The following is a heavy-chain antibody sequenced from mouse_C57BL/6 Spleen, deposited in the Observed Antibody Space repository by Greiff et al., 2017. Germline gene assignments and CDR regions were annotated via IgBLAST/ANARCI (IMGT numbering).Heavy chain of an antibody. Sequence: QVQLQQSGAELVKPGASVKLSCKASGYTFTEYTIHWVKQRSGQGLEWIGWFYPGSGSIKYNEKFKDKATLTADKSSSTVYMELSRLTSEDSAVYFCARHEGGAYYSNYDAMDDWGQGTSVTVSS. CDR1: GYTFTEYT. CDR3: ARHEGGAYYSNYDAMDD. V-gene: IGHV1-62-2*01. J-gene: IGHJ4*01. D-gene: IGHD2-5*01. CDR2: FYPGSGSI.